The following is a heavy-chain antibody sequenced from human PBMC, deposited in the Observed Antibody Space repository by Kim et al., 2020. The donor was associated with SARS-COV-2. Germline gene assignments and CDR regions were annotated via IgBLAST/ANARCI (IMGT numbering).Heavy chain of an antibody. J-gene: IGHJ5*02. CDR1: GGSISSYY. CDR3: ARGAYSGSYNWFDP. Sequence: SETLSLTCTVSGGSISSYYWSWIRQPPGKGLEWIGYIYYSGSTNYNPSLKSRVTISVDTSKNQFSLKLSSVTAADTAVYYCARGAYSGSYNWFDPWGQGTLVTVSS. D-gene: IGHD1-26*01. CDR2: IYYSGST. V-gene: IGHV4-59*01.